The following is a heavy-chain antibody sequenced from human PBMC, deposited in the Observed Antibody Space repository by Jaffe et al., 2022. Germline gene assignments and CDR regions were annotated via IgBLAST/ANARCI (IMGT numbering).Heavy chain of an antibody. CDR1: GGSFSGYY. CDR3: EGYCSSTSCYPKDAFDI. V-gene: IGHV4-34*01. CDR2: INHSGST. D-gene: IGHD2-2*01. J-gene: IGHJ3*02. Sequence: QVQLQQWGAGLLKPSETLSLTCAVYGGSFSGYYWSWIRQPPGKGLEWIGEINHSGSTNYNPSLKSRVTISVDTSKNQFSLKLSSVTAADTAVYYCEGYCSSTSCYPKDAFDIWGQGTMVTVSS.